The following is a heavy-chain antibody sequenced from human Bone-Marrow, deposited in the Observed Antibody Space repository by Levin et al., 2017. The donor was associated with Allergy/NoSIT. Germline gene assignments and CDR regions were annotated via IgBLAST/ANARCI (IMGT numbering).Heavy chain of an antibody. Sequence: TVSREARRGVRQAPGKGGEGGERRRGRGKRTHYAESVKGRFTISRDISKNMLHLQMNSLRAEDTAIYFCAKEGLAVAGYYFDSWGQGTLVTVSS. CDR3: AKEGLAVAGYYFDS. J-gene: IGHJ4*02. V-gene: IGHV3-23*01. D-gene: IGHD6-19*01. CDR2: RRGRGKRT. CDR1: TVSREA.